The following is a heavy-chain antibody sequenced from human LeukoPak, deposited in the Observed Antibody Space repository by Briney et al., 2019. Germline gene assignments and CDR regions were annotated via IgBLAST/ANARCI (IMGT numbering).Heavy chain of an antibody. D-gene: IGHD3-3*01. J-gene: IGHJ3*02. CDR3: ARHRALYNFWSAPPPEDAFDI. CDR1: GYSFTSYW. CDR2: IYPGDSDT. V-gene: IGHV5-51*01. Sequence: GEALKTSCKGSGYSFTSYWIGWVRQMPGKGLEWMGIIYPGDSDTRYSPSFQGRVTISADKSISTAYLQWSRLKASDTAMYSCARHRALYNFWSAPPPEDAFDIWGQGTMVTVSS.